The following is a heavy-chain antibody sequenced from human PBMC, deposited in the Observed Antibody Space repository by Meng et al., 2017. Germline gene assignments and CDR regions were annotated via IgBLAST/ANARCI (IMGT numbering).Heavy chain of an antibody. CDR3: ASGGEQQLTQNWFDP. D-gene: IGHD6-13*01. CDR1: GFTFRSYG. V-gene: IGHV3-33*01. CDR2: IWYDGSNK. J-gene: IGHJ5*02. Sequence: LGGCGGGVVQPGRSLRLSCAASGFTFRSYGMHWVRQAPGKGLEWVAVIWYDGSNKYYADSVKGRFTISRDNSKNTLYLQMNSLRAEDTAVYYCASGGEQQLTQNWFDPWGQGTLVTVSS.